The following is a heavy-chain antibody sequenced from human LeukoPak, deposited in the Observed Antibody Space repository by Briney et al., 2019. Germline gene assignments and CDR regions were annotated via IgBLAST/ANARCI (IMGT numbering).Heavy chain of an antibody. CDR2: INHSGST. Sequence: KPSETLSLTCAVYGGSFSGYYWSWIRQPPGKGLEWIGEINHSGSTNYNPSLKSRVTISVDTSKNQFSLKLSSVTAADTAVYYCARGSSGWYRLFDYWGQGTLVTDSS. CDR1: GGSFSGYY. CDR3: ARGSSGWYRLFDY. J-gene: IGHJ4*02. V-gene: IGHV4-34*01. D-gene: IGHD6-19*01.